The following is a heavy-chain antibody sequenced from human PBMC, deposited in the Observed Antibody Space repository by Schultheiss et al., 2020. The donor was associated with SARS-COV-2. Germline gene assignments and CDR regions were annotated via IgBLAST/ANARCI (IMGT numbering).Heavy chain of an antibody. CDR1: GGTFSSYA. CDR2: IIPIFGTT. V-gene: IGHV1-69*13. Sequence: SVKVSCKASGGTFSSYAISWVRQAPGQGLEWMGGIIPIFGTTNYAQKFQGRVTITADESTSTAYMELRSLRSDDTAVYYCAAGADSGYYSSFDYWGQGTLVTVSS. J-gene: IGHJ4*02. CDR3: AAGADSGYYSSFDY. D-gene: IGHD3-22*01.